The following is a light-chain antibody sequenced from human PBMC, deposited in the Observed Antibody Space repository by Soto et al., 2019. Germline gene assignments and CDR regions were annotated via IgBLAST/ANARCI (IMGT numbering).Light chain of an antibody. J-gene: IGKJ4*01. CDR3: QQYGSSPFT. V-gene: IGKV3-20*01. CDR1: QSISSSY. Sequence: DIVLTQSPGTLSLSPGERATLSCRASQSISSSYLAWFQQKPGQSPRLLIYGASSRPTGIPDRFSGSGSGSGTDFTLAISRLEPEDFALYYCQQYGSSPFTFGGGTKVEIK. CDR2: GAS.